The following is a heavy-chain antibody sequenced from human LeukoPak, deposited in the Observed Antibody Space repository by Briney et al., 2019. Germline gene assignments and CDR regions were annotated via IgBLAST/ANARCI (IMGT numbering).Heavy chain of an antibody. D-gene: IGHD1-26*01. J-gene: IGHJ4*02. Sequence: GGSLRLSCAASGFTFNNAWMSWVRQAPGKGLEWVSAISGSGGSTYYADSVKGRFTISRDNSKNTLYLQMNSLRAEDTAVYYCAKDRGIVGATGGFDYWGQGTLVTVSS. CDR3: AKDRGIVGATGGFDY. V-gene: IGHV3-23*01. CDR1: GFTFNNAW. CDR2: ISGSGGST.